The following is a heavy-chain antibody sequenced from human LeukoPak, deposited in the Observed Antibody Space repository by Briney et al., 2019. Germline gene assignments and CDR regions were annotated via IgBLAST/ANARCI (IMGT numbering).Heavy chain of an antibody. V-gene: IGHV4-4*02. CDR2: IYHSGST. Sequence: SGTQSLTCAVSGGSISSSNWWSWVRQPPGKGLECIGEIYHSGSTNYNPSLKSRVTISVDTSKNQFSLKLSSVTAADTAVYYCAREQEMATMGFDYWGQGTLVTVSS. D-gene: IGHD5-24*01. CDR3: AREQEMATMGFDY. CDR1: GGSISSSNW. J-gene: IGHJ4*02.